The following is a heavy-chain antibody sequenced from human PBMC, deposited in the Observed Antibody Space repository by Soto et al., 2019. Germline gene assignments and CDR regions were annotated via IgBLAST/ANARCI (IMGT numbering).Heavy chain of an antibody. J-gene: IGHJ4*02. Sequence: PSETLSLTCTVSGGSISSYYWSWIRQPPGKGLEWIGYIYHSGSTNYNPSLKSRVTISVDTSKNQFSLKLSSVTAADTAVYYCARVGFYYDSSGYQRVYYFDYWGQGTLVTVSS. V-gene: IGHV4-59*01. CDR1: GGSISSYY. D-gene: IGHD3-22*01. CDR3: ARVGFYYDSSGYQRVYYFDY. CDR2: IYHSGST.